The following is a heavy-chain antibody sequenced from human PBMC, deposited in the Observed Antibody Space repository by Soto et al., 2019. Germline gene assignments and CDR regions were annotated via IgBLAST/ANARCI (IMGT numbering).Heavy chain of an antibody. CDR2: IYYSGST. Sequence: SETLSLTCTVSGGSISSYYWSWIRQPPGKGLEWIGYIYYSGSTNYNPSLKSRVAMSVDTSKNQFSLKLSSVTAADTAVYYCERVKSGSYFDSSGQGTLVTVYS. J-gene: IGHJ4*02. CDR1: GGSISSYY. CDR3: ERVKSGSYFDS. D-gene: IGHD1-26*01. V-gene: IGHV4-59*01.